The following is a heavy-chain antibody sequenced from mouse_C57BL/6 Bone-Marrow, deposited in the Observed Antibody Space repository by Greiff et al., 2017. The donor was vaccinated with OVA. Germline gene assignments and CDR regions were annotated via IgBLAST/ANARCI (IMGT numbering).Heavy chain of an antibody. V-gene: IGHV5-4*01. CDR3: ARDTDGYYAMDY. Sequence: EVQRVESGGGLVKPGGSLKLSCAASGFTFSSYAMSWVRQTPEKRLEWVATISDGGSYTYYPDNVKGRFTISRDNAKNNLYLQMSHLKSEDTAMYYCARDTDGYYAMDYWGQGTSVTVSS. CDR1: GFTFSSYA. CDR2: ISDGGSYT. J-gene: IGHJ4*01. D-gene: IGHD2-3*01.